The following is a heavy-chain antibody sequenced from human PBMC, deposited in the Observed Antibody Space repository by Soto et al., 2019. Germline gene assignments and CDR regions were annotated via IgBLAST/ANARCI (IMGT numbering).Heavy chain of an antibody. CDR1: GFTFDKYI. CDR3: ARDEGFDP. Sequence: HPGGSLGLSCAASGFTFDKYIMHWLRQVPGKGLVWVARINKHGNSTTYADFAKGRFSISRDNAKDTLYLLMSSLRAEDTARYYCARDEGFDPWGQGTMVTVSS. CDR2: INKHGNST. J-gene: IGHJ5*02. V-gene: IGHV3-74*01.